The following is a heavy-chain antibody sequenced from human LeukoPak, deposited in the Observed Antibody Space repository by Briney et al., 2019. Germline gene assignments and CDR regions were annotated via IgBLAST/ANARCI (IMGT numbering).Heavy chain of an antibody. Sequence: GGSLRLSCAASGFTFSSYGMHWVGQAPGKWLEWVAFIRYDGSNKYYADSVKGRFTISRDNSKNTLYLQMNSLRAEDTAVYYCARLIGSGVYYYMDVWGKGTTVTVSS. CDR3: ARLIGSGVYYYMDV. D-gene: IGHD2-15*01. J-gene: IGHJ6*03. CDR1: GFTFSSYG. CDR2: IRYDGSNK. V-gene: IGHV3-30*02.